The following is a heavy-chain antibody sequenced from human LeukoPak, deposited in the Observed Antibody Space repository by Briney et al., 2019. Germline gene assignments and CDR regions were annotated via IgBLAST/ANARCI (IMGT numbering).Heavy chain of an antibody. J-gene: IGHJ3*02. CDR2: IIPILGIA. V-gene: IGHV1-69*04. CDR3: AREEATSGRGIAAFDI. Sequence: ASVKVSCKASGGTFSSYAISWVRQAPGQGLEWMGRIIPILGIANYAQKFQGRVTITADKSTSTAYMELSSLRSEDTAVYYCAREEATSGRGIAAFDIWGQGTMVTVSS. CDR1: GGTFSSYA. D-gene: IGHD2-21*01.